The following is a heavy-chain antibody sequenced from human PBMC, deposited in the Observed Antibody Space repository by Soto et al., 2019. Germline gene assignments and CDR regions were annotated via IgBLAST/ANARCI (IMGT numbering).Heavy chain of an antibody. V-gene: IGHV3-23*01. J-gene: IGHJ5*02. CDR2: ISDSGNTT. CDR3: ARGRGYGDYENWFDP. CDR1: GFTFSTYD. Sequence: EVQLLESGGGLVQPGGSLRLSCTASGFTFSTYDMSWVRQATGKGLQWVSSISDSGNTTYYADSVKGRFTISRDNSKSTLYVQMNSLRVEDTAVYYCARGRGYGDYENWFDPWGQGTLLTVSS. D-gene: IGHD4-17*01.